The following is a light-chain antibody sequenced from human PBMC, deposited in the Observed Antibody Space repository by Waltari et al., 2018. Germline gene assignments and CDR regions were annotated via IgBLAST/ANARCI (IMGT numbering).Light chain of an antibody. CDR2: GKE. Sequence: SSELTQGPDVSVALGQTVKITCQGDSLRTSYASWYQVKPGQAPRLGLFGKEKRPSGIPDRISGYSSGTTSSLTITGTQAEDEADYYCHSRKGSDNQVVFGGGTKLTVL. J-gene: IGLJ3*02. V-gene: IGLV3-19*01. CDR3: HSRKGSDNQVV. CDR1: SLRTSY.